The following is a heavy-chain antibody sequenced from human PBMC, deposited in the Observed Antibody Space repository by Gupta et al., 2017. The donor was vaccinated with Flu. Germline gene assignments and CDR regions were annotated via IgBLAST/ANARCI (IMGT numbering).Heavy chain of an antibody. Sequence: SYCWGWVREPPGKGLEGIGSFYYSGKAKYNPARKSRVIMSGDMSNNKVAMKLNSVTAAETAVYYCARHDLGGNYHDYFDDGGQGTLVTVSS. CDR1: SYC. CDR3: ARHDLGGNYHDYFDD. J-gene: IGHJ4*02. D-gene: IGHD1-26*01. V-gene: IGHV4-39*01. CDR2: FYYSGKA.